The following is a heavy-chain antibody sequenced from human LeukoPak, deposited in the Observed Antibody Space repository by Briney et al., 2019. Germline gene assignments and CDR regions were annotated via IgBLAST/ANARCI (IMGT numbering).Heavy chain of an antibody. D-gene: IGHD3-10*01. CDR1: GFTFNDYA. Sequence: GGSLRLSCAASGFTFNDYAMHGVRQAPGKGLGWVSGISWNSGSIGYADSVKGRFTISRDNSKNTLYLQMNSLRAEDTAVYYCAKRKDSFDYGSGSLDYWGQGTLVTVSS. CDR3: AKRKDSFDYGSGSLDY. J-gene: IGHJ4*02. V-gene: IGHV3-9*01. CDR2: ISWNSGSI.